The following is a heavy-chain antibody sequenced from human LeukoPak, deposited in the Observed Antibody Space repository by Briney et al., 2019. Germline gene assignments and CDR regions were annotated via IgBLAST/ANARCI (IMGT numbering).Heavy chain of an antibody. Sequence: GRSLRLSRVAARFTFSNYAMSWVRHPPRKGLEWVSTISGSGSGTYYADSVKGRFTISRDNPKNTLYLQMNSLRAEDTAVYYCAKDASTRGDAFDIWGQGTMVTVSS. D-gene: IGHD5/OR15-5a*01. CDR3: AKDASTRGDAFDI. CDR1: RFTFSNYA. J-gene: IGHJ3*02. V-gene: IGHV3-23*01. CDR2: ISGSGSGT.